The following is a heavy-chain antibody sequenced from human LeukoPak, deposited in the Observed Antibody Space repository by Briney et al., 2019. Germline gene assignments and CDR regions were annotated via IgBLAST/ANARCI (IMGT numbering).Heavy chain of an antibody. CDR3: ARTTYGDYARGTLDY. D-gene: IGHD4-17*01. J-gene: IGHJ4*02. V-gene: IGHV2-5*02. CDR2: IYWDDDK. CDR1: GFSLSTSGVG. Sequence: SGPTLVKPTQTLTLTCTFSGFSLSTSGVGVGWIRQPPGKALEWLALIYWDDDKRYSPSLKSRLTITKDTSKNQVVLTMTNMDPVDTATYYCARTTYGDYARGTLDYWGQGTLVTVSS.